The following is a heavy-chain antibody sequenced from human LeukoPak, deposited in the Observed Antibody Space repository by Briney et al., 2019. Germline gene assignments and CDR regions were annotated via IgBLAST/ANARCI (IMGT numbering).Heavy chain of an antibody. D-gene: IGHD3-10*01. J-gene: IGHJ5*02. V-gene: IGHV1-2*02. Sequence: ASVKVSRKASGYTFTGYYMHWVRQAPGQGLEWMGWINPNSGGTNYAQKFQGRVTMTRDTSISTAYMELSRLRSDDTAVYYCAREGITMVRGVNNWFDPWGQGTLVTVSS. CDR1: GYTFTGYY. CDR3: AREGITMVRGVNNWFDP. CDR2: INPNSGGT.